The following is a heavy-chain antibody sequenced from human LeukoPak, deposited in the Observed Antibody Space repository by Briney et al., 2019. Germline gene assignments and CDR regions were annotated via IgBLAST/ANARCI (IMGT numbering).Heavy chain of an antibody. CDR3: ASEPNYYDSSGYLS. CDR1: GGSXXSGGYY. Sequence: LSLTCTVSGGSXXSGGYYWSWIRQHPGKGLEWIGYIYYSGSTYYNPSLKSRVTISVDTSKNQFSLKLSSVTAADTAVYYCASEPNYYDSSGYLSRGQGTLVTVSS. CDR2: IYYSGST. D-gene: IGHD3-22*01. J-gene: IGHJ4*02. V-gene: IGHV4-30-4*08.